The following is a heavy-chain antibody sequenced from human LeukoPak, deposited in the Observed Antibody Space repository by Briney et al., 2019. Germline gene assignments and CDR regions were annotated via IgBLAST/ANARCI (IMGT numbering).Heavy chain of an antibody. CDR2: IYPGDSDT. CDR3: AITAASTVAGPYDAFDI. Sequence: GESLKISCKGSGYSFTSYWIGWVRQMPGKGLEWMGIIYPGDSDTRYSPSFQGQVTISADKSISTAYLQWSSLKASDTAMYCCAITAASTVAGPYDAFDIWGQGTMVTVSS. D-gene: IGHD6-19*01. V-gene: IGHV5-51*01. CDR1: GYSFTSYW. J-gene: IGHJ3*02.